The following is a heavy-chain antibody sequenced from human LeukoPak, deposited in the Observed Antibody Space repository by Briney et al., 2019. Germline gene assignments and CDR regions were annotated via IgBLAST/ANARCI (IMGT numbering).Heavy chain of an antibody. CDR2: MNPNSGNT. D-gene: IGHD3-3*01. V-gene: IGHV1-8*03. CDR3: ARGGNYDFWSGRDFDY. Sequence: ASVKVSCKASGYTFTSYDINWVRQATGQGLEWMGWMNPNSGNTGYAQKFQGRVTITRNTSISTAYVELSSLRSEDTAVYYCARGGNYDFWSGRDFDYWGQGTLVTVSS. J-gene: IGHJ4*02. CDR1: GYTFTSYD.